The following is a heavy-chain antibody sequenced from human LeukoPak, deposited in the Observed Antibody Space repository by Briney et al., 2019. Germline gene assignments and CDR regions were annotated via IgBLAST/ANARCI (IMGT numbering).Heavy chain of an antibody. Sequence: GGSLRLSSAASGFTFAEYTMHWVRQAPGKGLEWVSLISWNGARIHYGDSVKGRFTISRDNSKNSLYLQMNSLRTEDTAFVKDLVAASENVRGWYPKYYWGQGTLVTVSS. CDR2: ISWNGARI. V-gene: IGHV3-43*01. D-gene: IGHD6-19*01. CDR1: GFTFAEYT. CDR3: LVAASENVRGWYPKYY. J-gene: IGHJ4*02.